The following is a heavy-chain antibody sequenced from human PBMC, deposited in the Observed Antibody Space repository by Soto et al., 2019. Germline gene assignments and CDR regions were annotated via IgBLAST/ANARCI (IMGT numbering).Heavy chain of an antibody. Sequence: ASVKVSCKASGYTFTSYAMHWVRQAPGQRLEWMGWINAGNGNTKYSQKFQGRVTITRDTSKNQFSLKLSSVTAADTAVYYCARHETLHGDYDYWGQGTLVTVSS. V-gene: IGHV1-3*01. D-gene: IGHD4-17*01. J-gene: IGHJ4*02. CDR3: ARHETLHGDYDY. CDR1: GYTFTSYA. CDR2: INAGNGNT.